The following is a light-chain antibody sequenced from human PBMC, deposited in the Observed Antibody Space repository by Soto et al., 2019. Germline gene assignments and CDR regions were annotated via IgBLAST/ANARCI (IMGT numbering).Light chain of an antibody. CDR3: QVYGGSRT. Sequence: EIVLTQSPGTLSLSPGERATLSCRASQSISNNYLAWYHQRPGQAPRLLIYAASSRAADIPDRFSGSGSGTDFTLTISRLEPEDFAVYYCQVYGGSRTFCPGTKVDIQ. CDR1: QSISNNY. V-gene: IGKV3-20*01. J-gene: IGKJ3*01. CDR2: AAS.